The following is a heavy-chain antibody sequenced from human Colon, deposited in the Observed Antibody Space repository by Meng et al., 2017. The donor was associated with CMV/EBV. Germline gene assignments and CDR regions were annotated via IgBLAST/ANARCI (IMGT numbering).Heavy chain of an antibody. Sequence: GGSLRLSCVASGFTFHTDGMHWVRQAPGKGLEWVAVIGFDGNNKYYSDSVKGRFTISRDNSKNTLYLQMNSLTAGDTAVYYCVRVGIAVAGSGWVDYWGQGTLVTVSS. CDR3: VRVGIAVAGSGWVDY. CDR1: GFTFHTDG. J-gene: IGHJ4*02. D-gene: IGHD6-19*01. V-gene: IGHV3-33*01. CDR2: IGFDGNNK.